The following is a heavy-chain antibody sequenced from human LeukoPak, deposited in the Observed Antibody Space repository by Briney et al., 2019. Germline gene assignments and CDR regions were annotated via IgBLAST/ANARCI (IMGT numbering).Heavy chain of an antibody. CDR3: ARDGYYYDSSGYYFDY. Sequence: SVKVSCKASGGTFSSYAISWVRQAPGPGLEWMGGIIPIFGTANYAQKFQGRVTITADESTSTAYMELSSLRSEDTAVYYCARDGYYYDSSGYYFDYWGQGTLVTASS. CDR2: IIPIFGTA. D-gene: IGHD3-22*01. V-gene: IGHV1-69*01. J-gene: IGHJ4*02. CDR1: GGTFSSYA.